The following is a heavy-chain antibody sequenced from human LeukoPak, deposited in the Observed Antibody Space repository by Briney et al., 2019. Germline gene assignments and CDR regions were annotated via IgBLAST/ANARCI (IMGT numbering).Heavy chain of an antibody. D-gene: IGHD6-13*01. V-gene: IGHV4-39*01. J-gene: IGHJ4*02. CDR3: ARRRIAAAGYDY. CDR2: IYYSGST. CDR1: GDSSDINGFY. Sequence: SETLSLTCTVSGDSSDINGFYWGWIRQPPGKGLEWFGNIYYSGSTYYNPSLKSRVTTSVDTSKNQFSLKLSSVTAADTAVYYCARRRIAAAGYDYWGQGTLVTVSS.